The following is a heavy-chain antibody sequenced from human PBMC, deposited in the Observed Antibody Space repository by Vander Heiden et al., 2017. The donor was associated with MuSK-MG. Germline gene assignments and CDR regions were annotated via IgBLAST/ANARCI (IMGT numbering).Heavy chain of an antibody. Sequence: EVQLVESGGGLVQPGGSLRRSCSASGFTFSSYAMPWVPQAPGKGLEYVSAISSNGGSTYYADSVKGRFTISRDNSKNTLYLQMSSLRAEDTAVYYCVKGGTIAVAGESPGYWGQGTLVTVSS. CDR1: GFTFSSYA. D-gene: IGHD6-19*01. CDR3: VKGGTIAVAGESPGY. CDR2: ISSNGGST. V-gene: IGHV3-64D*06. J-gene: IGHJ4*02.